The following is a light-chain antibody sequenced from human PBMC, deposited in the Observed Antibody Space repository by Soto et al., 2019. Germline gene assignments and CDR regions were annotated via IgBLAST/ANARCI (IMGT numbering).Light chain of an antibody. Sequence: EIVMTQSPATVSVSPGERVTLSCRAGQSVSSKLAWYQQKPGQAPRLLIYGASTRATGIPARFSGSGSGTEFTLTISSLQSEDFAVYYCQQYDNWPRTFGQGTTGDI. CDR2: GAS. J-gene: IGKJ1*01. CDR1: QSVSSK. CDR3: QQYDNWPRT. V-gene: IGKV3-15*01.